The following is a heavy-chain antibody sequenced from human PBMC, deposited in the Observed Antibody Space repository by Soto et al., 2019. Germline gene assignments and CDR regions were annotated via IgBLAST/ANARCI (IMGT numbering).Heavy chain of an antibody. CDR2: MNPNSGDT. CDR3: ARVGRNWNDDYFDY. CDR1: GYTFSDHD. D-gene: IGHD1-1*01. V-gene: IGHV1-8*01. Sequence: QVQLVQSGAEMKKPGASVKVSCKASGYTFSDHDINWVRQATGQGPEWLGWMNPNSGDTGYAQNFQGRVTMTRDNSIRTAYMELSSLRSEDTAVYYCARVGRNWNDDYFDYWGQGTLVTVSS. J-gene: IGHJ4*02.